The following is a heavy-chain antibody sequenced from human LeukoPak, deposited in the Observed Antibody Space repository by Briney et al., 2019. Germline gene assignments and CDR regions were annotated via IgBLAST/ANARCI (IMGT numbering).Heavy chain of an antibody. V-gene: IGHV3-30-3*01. Sequence: PGGSLRLSCAASGFTFSSYAMHWVRQAPGKGLEWVAVISYDGSNKYYADSVKGRFTISRDNSKNTLYLQMNSLRAEDTAVYYCAREYIGYYDSNPYYFDYWGQGTLVTVSS. CDR3: AREYIGYYDSNPYYFDY. CDR2: ISYDGSNK. CDR1: GFTFSSYA. J-gene: IGHJ4*02. D-gene: IGHD3-22*01.